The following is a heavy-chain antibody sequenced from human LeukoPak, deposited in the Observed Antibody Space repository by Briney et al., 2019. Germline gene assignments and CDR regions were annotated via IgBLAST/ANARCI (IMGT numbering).Heavy chain of an antibody. CDR3: ARVVPYDFWSGYYMAHYYYGMDV. CDR2: MNPNSGNT. V-gene: IGHV1-8*01. Sequence: ASVKVSCKASGYTFTSYDINWVRQATGQGLEWMGWMNPNSGNTGYAQKFQGRVTMTRNTSISTAYMELSSLRSEDTAVYYCARVVPYDFWSGYYMAHYYYGMDVWGQGTTVTVSS. D-gene: IGHD3-3*01. J-gene: IGHJ6*02. CDR1: GYTFTSYD.